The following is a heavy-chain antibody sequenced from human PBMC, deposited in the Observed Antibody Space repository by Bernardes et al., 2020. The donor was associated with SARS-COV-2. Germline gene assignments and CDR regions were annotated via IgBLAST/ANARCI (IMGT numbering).Heavy chain of an antibody. V-gene: IGHV4-30-2*01. D-gene: IGHD3-22*01. J-gene: IGHJ6*02. Sequence: SETLSLTCAVSGGSISSGGYSWSWIRQPPGKGLEWIGYIYHSGSTYYNPSLKSRVTISVDRSKNQFSLKLSSVTAADTAVYYCARNYYDSSGYSDYGMDVWGQGTTVTVSS. CDR3: ARNYYDSSGYSDYGMDV. CDR2: IYHSGST. CDR1: GGSISSGGYS.